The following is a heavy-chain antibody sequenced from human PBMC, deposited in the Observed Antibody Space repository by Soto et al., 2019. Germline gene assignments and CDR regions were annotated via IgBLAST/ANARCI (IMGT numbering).Heavy chain of an antibody. Sequence: GESLKISCAASGFTVSSNYMSWVRQAPGKGLEWVSVIYSGGSTYYADSVKGRFTISRDNSKNTLYLQMNSLRAEDTAVYYCARSGWSGYDAFDIWGQGTMVTVSS. CDR2: IYSGGST. D-gene: IGHD3-3*01. CDR1: GFTVSSNY. J-gene: IGHJ3*02. V-gene: IGHV3-53*01. CDR3: ARSGWSGYDAFDI.